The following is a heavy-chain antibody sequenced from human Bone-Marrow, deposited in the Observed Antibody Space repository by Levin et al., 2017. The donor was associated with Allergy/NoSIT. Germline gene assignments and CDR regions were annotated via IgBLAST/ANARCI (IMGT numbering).Heavy chain of an antibody. D-gene: IGHD2-2*01. CDR1: GFTFCNFA. V-gene: IGHV3-23*01. CDR2: ISGSGVST. J-gene: IGHJ4*02. Sequence: GESLKISCAASGFTFCNFAMSWVRQAPGEGLEWVSGISGSGVSTFYADSVKGRFTVSRDNGKNKLYLLMNSLRAEDTAVYYCASDCSSTSCYYYWGQGTLVTVSS. CDR3: ASDCSSTSCYYY.